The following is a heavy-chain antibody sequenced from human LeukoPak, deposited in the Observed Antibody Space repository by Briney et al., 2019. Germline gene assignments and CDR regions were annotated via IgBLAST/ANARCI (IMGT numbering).Heavy chain of an antibody. CDR1: GASISSSY. CDR2: ISNHGSA. Sequence: SETLSLTCTVSGASISSSYWSWIRQPPGKGLEWIGYISNHGSANYNPSLNSPVTISVGTSQDQFFLELSSVTAADTAVYYCARGPSFYGDYYFDYWGQGTLVTVSS. D-gene: IGHD4-17*01. J-gene: IGHJ4*02. CDR3: ARGPSFYGDYYFDY. V-gene: IGHV4-59*01.